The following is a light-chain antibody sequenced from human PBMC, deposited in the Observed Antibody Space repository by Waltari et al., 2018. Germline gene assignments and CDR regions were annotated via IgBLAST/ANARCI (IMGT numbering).Light chain of an antibody. J-gene: IGKJ4*01. CDR3: QQYGSSPLT. V-gene: IGKV3-20*01. Sequence: EVVLTQSPGTVSLSPGERVTLSCRASATFFSSNLAWYQQRPGQAPGLLIYGASKRATDTPDRVSGGGSGTDFTLTISRLEPEDFAVYYCQQYGSSPLTFGGGTKVEIK. CDR1: ATFFSSN. CDR2: GAS.